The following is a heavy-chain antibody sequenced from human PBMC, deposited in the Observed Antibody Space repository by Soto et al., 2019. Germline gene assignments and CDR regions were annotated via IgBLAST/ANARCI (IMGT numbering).Heavy chain of an antibody. V-gene: IGHV3-23*01. CDR3: AGPGYSSQDY. J-gene: IGHJ4*02. D-gene: IGHD5-18*01. CDR1: GFTFSSFA. Sequence: PGGSLRLSCSASGFTFSSFALSWVRQAPGMGLEWVSAISGSGDGTDYADSVKGRFTTSRDNSKNTLYLQMNSLRAEDTAVYYCAGPGYSSQDYWGQGALVTVSS. CDR2: ISGSGDGT.